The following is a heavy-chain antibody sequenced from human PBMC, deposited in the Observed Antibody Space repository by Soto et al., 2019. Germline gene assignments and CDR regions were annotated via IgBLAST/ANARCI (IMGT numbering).Heavy chain of an antibody. J-gene: IGHJ6*02. CDR3: ARVTGRYYYGMDV. CDR1: GGSFSGYY. V-gene: IGHV4-34*01. Sequence: QVQLQQWGAGLLKPSETLSLTCAVYGGSFSGYYWSWIRQPPGKGLEWIGEINHSGSTNYNPSLKRRVTTSVDTSKNPFSLKLRSVSAADTAVYYCARVTGRYYYGMDVWGQGTTVTVSS. CDR2: INHSGST.